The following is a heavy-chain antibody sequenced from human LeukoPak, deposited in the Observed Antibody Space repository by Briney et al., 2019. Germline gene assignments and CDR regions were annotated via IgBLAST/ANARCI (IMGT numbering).Heavy chain of an antibody. D-gene: IGHD6-13*01. CDR3: ARPTKEGSSWYWWFDP. J-gene: IGHJ5*02. Sequence: GGSLRLSCAASGFTFSSYWMHWVRQAPGKGLVWVSRINNDGSSTSYADSVKGRFTIYRDNAKNTLYLQMNSLRAEDTAVYYCARPTKEGSSWYWWFDPWGQGTLVTVSS. CDR1: GFTFSSYW. V-gene: IGHV3-74*01. CDR2: INNDGSST.